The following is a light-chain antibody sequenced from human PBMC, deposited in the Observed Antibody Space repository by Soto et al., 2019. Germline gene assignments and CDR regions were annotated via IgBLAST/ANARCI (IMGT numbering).Light chain of an antibody. CDR2: WAS. CDR1: QSVLHSSNDKNF. J-gene: IGKJ1*01. Sequence: DIVMTQSPDSLAVSLGERATINCKSSQSVLHSSNDKNFLTWYQQKPGQPPKLLIYWASTRESGVPDRFSGRGSGTDFTLTISRLHAEDVAVYYCHLYYSAPWTFGQGTKVEIK. CDR3: HLYYSAPWT. V-gene: IGKV4-1*01.